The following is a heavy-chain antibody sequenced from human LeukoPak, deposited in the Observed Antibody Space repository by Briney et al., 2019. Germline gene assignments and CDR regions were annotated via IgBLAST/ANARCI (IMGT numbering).Heavy chain of an antibody. CDR3: AKVPYYYYDSSGYYSDY. V-gene: IGHV3-23*01. D-gene: IGHD3-22*01. CDR2: ISGSGGST. CDR1: GFTFSSYA. J-gene: IGHJ4*02. Sequence: PGGSLRLSCAASGFTFSSYAMSWVRQAPGKGLEWVSAISGSGGSTYYADSVKGRFTISRDNSKNTLYLQMNSLRAEDTAVYYCAKVPYYYYDSSGYYSDYWGQGTLVTVSS.